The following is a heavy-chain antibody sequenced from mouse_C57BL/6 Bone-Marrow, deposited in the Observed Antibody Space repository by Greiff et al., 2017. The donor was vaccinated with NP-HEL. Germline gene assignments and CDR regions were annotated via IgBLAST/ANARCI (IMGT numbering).Heavy chain of an antibody. J-gene: IGHJ2*01. D-gene: IGHD1-1*01. Sequence: VQLKESGEGLVKPGGSLKLSCAASGFTFSSYAMSWVRQTPEKRLEWVAYISSGGDYIYYADTVKGRFTISRDNARNTLYLQMSSLKSEDTAMYYCTRGGYGTYYFDYWGQGTTLTVSS. CDR3: TRGGYGTYYFDY. CDR2: ISSGGDYI. V-gene: IGHV5-9-1*02. CDR1: GFTFSSYA.